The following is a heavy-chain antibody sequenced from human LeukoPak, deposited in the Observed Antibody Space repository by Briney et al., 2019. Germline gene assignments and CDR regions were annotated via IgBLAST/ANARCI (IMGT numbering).Heavy chain of an antibody. J-gene: IGHJ4*02. D-gene: IGHD3-10*01. V-gene: IGHV1-24*01. CDR2: FDPEDGET. CDR3: ATATRWFGELFKD. Sequence: ASVKVSCKVSGYTLTELSMHWVRQAPGKGLEWMGGFDPEDGETIYAQKFQGRVTMTEDTSTDTAYMELSSLRPEDTAVYYCATATRWFGELFKDWGQGTLVTVSS. CDR1: GYTLTELS.